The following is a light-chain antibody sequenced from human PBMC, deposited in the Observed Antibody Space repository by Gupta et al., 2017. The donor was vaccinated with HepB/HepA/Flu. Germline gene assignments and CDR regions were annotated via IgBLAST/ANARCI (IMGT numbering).Light chain of an antibody. CDR2: GAS. J-gene: IGKJ4*01. V-gene: IGKV3-15*01. CDR1: QSVSSN. CDR3: QQNNNWPPLT. Sequence: EIVMTQSPATLSVSPGERATLPCRASQSVSSNLAWYQQKPGQAPRILIYGASTRATGIPARLIGSGSWTEFTLITSSLQSEDVAVYYCQQNNNWPPLTFGGGTKVEIK.